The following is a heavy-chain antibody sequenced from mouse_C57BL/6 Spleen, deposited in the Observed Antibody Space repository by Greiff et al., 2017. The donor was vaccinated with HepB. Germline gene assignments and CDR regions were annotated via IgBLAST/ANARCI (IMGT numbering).Heavy chain of an antibody. CDR2: ISYDGSN. CDR1: GYSITSGYY. D-gene: IGHD2-5*01. Sequence: EVQLQQSGPGLVKPSQSLSLTCAVTGYSITSGYYWNWIRQFPGNKREWRGNISYDGSNNYNPSLKNRISITRDTSKNQLFLKLNSVTTEDTAKYYCARAEVYYSNFAWFAYWGQGTLVTVSA. V-gene: IGHV3-6*01. J-gene: IGHJ3*01. CDR3: ARAEVYYSNFAWFAY.